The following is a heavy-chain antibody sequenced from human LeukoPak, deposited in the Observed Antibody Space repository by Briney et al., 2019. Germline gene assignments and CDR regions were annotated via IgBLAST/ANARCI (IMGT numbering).Heavy chain of an antibody. V-gene: IGHV4-59*01. J-gene: IGHJ4*02. CDR3: ARTVNSVWGSYLDYFDY. CDR1: GGSISSYY. Sequence: SETLSLTCTVSGGSISSYYWSWIRQPAGKGLEWIGYIYYSGSTNYNPSLKSRVTISVDTSKNQFSLKLSSVTAADTAVYYCARTVNSVWGSYLDYFDYWGQGTLVTVSS. D-gene: IGHD3-16*01. CDR2: IYYSGST.